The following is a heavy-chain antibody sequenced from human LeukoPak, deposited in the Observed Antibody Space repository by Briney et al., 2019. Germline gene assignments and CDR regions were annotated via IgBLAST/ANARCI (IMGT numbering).Heavy chain of an antibody. J-gene: IGHJ4*02. V-gene: IGHV3-21*01. D-gene: IGHD3-22*01. CDR2: ISSSSSYI. CDR1: GFTFSSYS. CDR3: ARDLTIHDSSGYFRDDY. Sequence: KTGGSLRLSCAASGFTFSSYSMNWVRQAPGKGLEWVSSISSSSSYIYYADSVKGRFTISRDNAKNSLYLQMNSLRAEDTAVYYCARDLTIHDSSGYFRDDYWGQGTVVTVSS.